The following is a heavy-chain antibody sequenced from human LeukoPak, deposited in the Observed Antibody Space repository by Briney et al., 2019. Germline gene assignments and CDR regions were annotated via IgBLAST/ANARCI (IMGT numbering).Heavy chain of an antibody. Sequence: GGSLRLSCAVSGFTFSSYEMNWVRQAPGKGLEWVSSISSSSSYIYYADSVKGRFTISRDNAKNSLYLQMNSLRAEDTAVYYCARDLGRIAAAGTGEYLYGMDVWGQGTTVTVSS. CDR1: GFTFSSYE. V-gene: IGHV3-21*01. J-gene: IGHJ6*02. CDR3: ARDLGRIAAAGTGEYLYGMDV. D-gene: IGHD6-13*01. CDR2: ISSSSSYI.